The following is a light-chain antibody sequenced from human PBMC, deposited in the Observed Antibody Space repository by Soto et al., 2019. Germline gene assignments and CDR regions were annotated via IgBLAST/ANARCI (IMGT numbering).Light chain of an antibody. CDR3: QTWGTGIQV. Sequence: QPVLTKSPSASAYLGASVKLTSTLSSGHSSYAIAWHQQQPEKGPRYLMKLNSDGSHSKGDGIPGRFSGSSSGAERYLTISSRQSEDEAYYYCQTWGTGIQVFGGGTKLTV. V-gene: IGLV4-69*01. CDR1: SGHSSYA. J-gene: IGLJ2*01. CDR2: LNSDGSH.